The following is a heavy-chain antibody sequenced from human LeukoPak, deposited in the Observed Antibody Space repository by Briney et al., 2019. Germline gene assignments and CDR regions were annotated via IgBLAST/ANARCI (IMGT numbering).Heavy chain of an antibody. CDR2: INHSGST. V-gene: IGHV4-39*07. Sequence: PSETLSLTCTVSGGSISSGGYYWSWIRQPPGKGLEWIGEINHSGSTNYNPSLKSRVTISVDTSKNQFSLKLSSVTAADTAVYYCARGRSGWKNWFDPWGQGTLVTVSS. D-gene: IGHD6-19*01. J-gene: IGHJ5*02. CDR1: GGSISSGGYY. CDR3: ARGRSGWKNWFDP.